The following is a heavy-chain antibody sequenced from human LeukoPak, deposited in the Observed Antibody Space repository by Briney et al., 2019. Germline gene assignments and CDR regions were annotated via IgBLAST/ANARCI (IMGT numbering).Heavy chain of an antibody. CDR3: ARGYGESDAFDI. Sequence: PSETLSLTCTVSGGSISSSSYYWGWIRQPPGKGLEWIGSIYYSGSTYYNPSLKSRVTISVDTSKNQFSLKLSSVTAADTAVYYCARGYGESDAFDIWGQGTMVTVSS. D-gene: IGHD4-17*01. CDR1: GGSISSSSYY. V-gene: IGHV4-39*07. J-gene: IGHJ3*02. CDR2: IYYSGST.